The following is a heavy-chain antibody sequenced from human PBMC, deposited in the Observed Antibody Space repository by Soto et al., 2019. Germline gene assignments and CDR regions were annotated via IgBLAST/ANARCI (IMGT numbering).Heavy chain of an antibody. CDR2: ISAYNGNT. D-gene: IGHD4-17*01. J-gene: IGHJ6*02. Sequence: GASVKVSCKASGYTFTSYGISWVRQAPGQGLEWMGWISAYNGNTNYAQKLQGRVTMTTDTSTSTAYMELRSLRSDDTAVYYCARDRGVTTPNYYYGMDVWGQGTTVTVSS. CDR1: GYTFTSYG. CDR3: ARDRGVTTPNYYYGMDV. V-gene: IGHV1-18*01.